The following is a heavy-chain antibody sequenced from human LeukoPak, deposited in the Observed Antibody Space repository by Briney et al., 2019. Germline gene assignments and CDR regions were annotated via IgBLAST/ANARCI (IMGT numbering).Heavy chain of an antibody. Sequence: GGSLRLSCAASGFTFSHYLMHWVRQAPGKGLVWVSRINSDESNTNSYADSVKGRFVISRDNAKNTLYLQMNSLRAEDTAVYFCGRGGNGIDIWGQGTTVIVSS. V-gene: IGHV3-74*01. CDR1: GFTFSHYL. J-gene: IGHJ3*02. CDR2: INSDESNT. D-gene: IGHD2-8*01. CDR3: GRGGNGIDI.